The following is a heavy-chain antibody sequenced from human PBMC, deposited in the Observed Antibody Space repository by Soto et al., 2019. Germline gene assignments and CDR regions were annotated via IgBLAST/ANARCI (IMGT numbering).Heavy chain of an antibody. V-gene: IGHV3-30-3*01. Sequence: QVQLVESGGGVVQPGRSLRLSCAASGFTFSSYAMHWVRQAPGKGLEWVAVISYDGSNKYYADSVKGRFTISRDNSKNTLYLQMNSLRAEDTAVYYCAREYSYGSYYYYGMDVWGQGTTVTVSS. CDR1: GFTFSSYA. D-gene: IGHD5-18*01. CDR2: ISYDGSNK. CDR3: AREYSYGSYYYYGMDV. J-gene: IGHJ6*02.